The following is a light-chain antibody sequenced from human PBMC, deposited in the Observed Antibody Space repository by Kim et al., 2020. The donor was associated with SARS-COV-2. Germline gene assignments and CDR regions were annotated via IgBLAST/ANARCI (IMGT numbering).Light chain of an antibody. Sequence: DIQMTQSPSSLSASVGDRVTITCRTTQSISSYLNWYQQKPGRAPKLLISAASTLQGGVPSRFSGSGSETDFTLTISSLQPEDFATCFCQQSYITAITFGPGTKVDIK. J-gene: IGKJ3*01. CDR2: AAS. V-gene: IGKV1-39*01. CDR1: QSISSY. CDR3: QQSYITAIT.